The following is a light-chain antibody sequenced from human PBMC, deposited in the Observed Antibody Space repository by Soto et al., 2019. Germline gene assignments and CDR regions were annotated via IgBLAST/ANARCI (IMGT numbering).Light chain of an antibody. V-gene: IGLV2-14*01. J-gene: IGLJ1*01. CDR1: SSDVGTYNF. CDR2: DVS. Sequence: QSVLTQPASVSGSPGQSITISCTGTSSDVGTYNFVSWYQQHPGKAPKLMIYDVSYWPSGVSNRFSGSKSGSTASLTISGLQAEDEADYYCNSYTTSTTFVFGSGTKVTVL. CDR3: NSYTTSTTFV.